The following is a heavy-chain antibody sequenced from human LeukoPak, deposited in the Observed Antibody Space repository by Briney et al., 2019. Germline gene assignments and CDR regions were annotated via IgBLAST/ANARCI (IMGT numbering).Heavy chain of an antibody. CDR3: ARLDRSGYEMGGTWFDP. D-gene: IGHD3-22*01. Sequence: SETLPLTCTVSGASIRSSYWSWLRQPPGKGLEWIGYIYYTGSTNSNPSLKSRVTVSVDTSMNQFSLKLSSMTAADTAVYYCARLDRSGYEMGGTWFDPWGQGTLVTVSS. CDR2: IYYTGST. V-gene: IGHV4-59*08. J-gene: IGHJ5*02. CDR1: GASIRSSY.